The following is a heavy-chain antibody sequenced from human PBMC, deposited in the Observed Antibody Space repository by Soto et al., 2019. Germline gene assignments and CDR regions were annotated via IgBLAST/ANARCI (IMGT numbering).Heavy chain of an antibody. CDR3: ARDKSGSGSYFYYFDY. CDR2: IYYTGST. Sequence: PSETLSLTCTVSGGSVNSDTYYWSWIRQPPGKGLEWIGYIYYTGSTDYNHSLESRVTISVDKSKNQFSLRLSSVTAADTAVYYCARDKSGSGSYFYYFDYWGQGSLVTVSS. D-gene: IGHD3-10*01. J-gene: IGHJ4*02. CDR1: GGSVNSDTYY. V-gene: IGHV4-61*01.